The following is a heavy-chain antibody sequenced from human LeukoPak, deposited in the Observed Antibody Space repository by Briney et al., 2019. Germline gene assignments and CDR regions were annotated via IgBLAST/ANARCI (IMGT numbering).Heavy chain of an antibody. CDR2: IHPEGNEK. CDR3: ARGDDFSGDH. Sequence: GGSLRLSCAASGFTFSSYSMNWVRQAPGRGLEWVANIHPEGNEKYHVESVKGRFTISRDNTKNLLFLQMNGLRVEDTAVYYCARGDDFSGDHWGQGTLVTVSS. CDR1: GFTFSSYS. D-gene: IGHD1-1*01. V-gene: IGHV3-7*04. J-gene: IGHJ4*02.